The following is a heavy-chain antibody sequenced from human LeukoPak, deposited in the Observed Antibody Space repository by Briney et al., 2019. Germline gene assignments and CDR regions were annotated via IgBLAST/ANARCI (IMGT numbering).Heavy chain of an antibody. V-gene: IGHV5-51*01. CDR1: GYSFTSYW. J-gene: IGHJ3*02. Sequence: GESLKISCKGSGYSFTSYWIGWVRQMPGKGLEWMGIIYPGDSDTRYSSSFQGQVTISVDKSISTAYLQWSSLKASDTAMYYCALPVFYDSSGYLNDAFDIWGQGTMATVSS. D-gene: IGHD3-22*01. CDR2: IYPGDSDT. CDR3: ALPVFYDSSGYLNDAFDI.